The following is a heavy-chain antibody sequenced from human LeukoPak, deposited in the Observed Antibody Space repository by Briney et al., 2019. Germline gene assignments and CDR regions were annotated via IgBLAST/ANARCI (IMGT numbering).Heavy chain of an antibody. V-gene: IGHV3-23*01. CDR2: ISGSGGST. Sequence: GGSMRLSCAASGFTFSSYAMSWVRQAPGKGLEWVSAISGSGGSTYYADSVKGRFTISRDNSKNTLYLQMNSLRAEDTAVYYCAKDPYYYDSSGYDTSPGPFDYWGQGTLVTVSS. J-gene: IGHJ4*02. CDR3: AKDPYYYDSSGYDTSPGPFDY. CDR1: GFTFSSYA. D-gene: IGHD3-22*01.